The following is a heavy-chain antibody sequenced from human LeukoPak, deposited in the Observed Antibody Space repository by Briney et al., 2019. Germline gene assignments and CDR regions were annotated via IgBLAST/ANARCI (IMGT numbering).Heavy chain of an antibody. CDR2: IYHSGST. Sequence: PSQTLSLTCAVSGGSISSGGYSWSWVRQPPGKGLEWIVYIYHSGSTYYNPSLKSRVTISVDRSKNQFSLKLSSVTAADTAVYYCARSAPTYYYDSSGFDAFDIWGQGTMVTGSS. V-gene: IGHV4-30-2*01. J-gene: IGHJ3*02. CDR1: GGSISSGGYS. CDR3: ARSAPTYYYDSSGFDAFDI. D-gene: IGHD3-22*01.